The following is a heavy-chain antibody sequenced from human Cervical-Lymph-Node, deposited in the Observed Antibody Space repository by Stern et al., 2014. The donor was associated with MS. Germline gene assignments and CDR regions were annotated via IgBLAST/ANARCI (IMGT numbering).Heavy chain of an antibody. D-gene: IGHD6-19*01. CDR1: GYTFTSYA. CDR2: INTQPGNP. J-gene: IGHJ4*02. Sequence: VQLVEPGSELKKPGASVQVSCKASGYTFTSYAIHWVRQAPGQGLQWMGWINTQPGNPAYAQGFTGHFVFSLDTSVNKAYLQISSLKPEDTAVYYCARGYSSGYYYFDSWGQGTLVTVSS. V-gene: IGHV7-4-1*02. CDR3: ARGYSSGYYYFDS.